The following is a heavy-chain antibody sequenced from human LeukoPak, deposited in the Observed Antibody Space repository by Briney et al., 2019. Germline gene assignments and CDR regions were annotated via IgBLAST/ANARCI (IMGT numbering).Heavy chain of an antibody. CDR1: GFTFSSYA. CDR3: ARDDYDILTGLDY. J-gene: IGHJ4*02. V-gene: IGHV3-30-3*01. Sequence: GGSLRLSCAAYGFTFSSYAMHWVRQAPGKGLEWVAVISYDGSNKYYADSVKGRFTISRDNSKNTLYLQMNSLRAEDTAVYYCARDDYDILTGLDYWGQGTLVTVSS. D-gene: IGHD3-9*01. CDR2: ISYDGSNK.